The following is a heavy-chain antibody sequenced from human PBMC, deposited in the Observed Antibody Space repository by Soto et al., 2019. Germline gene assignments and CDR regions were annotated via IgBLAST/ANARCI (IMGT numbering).Heavy chain of an antibody. CDR1: GYDFITYG. CDR2: ISAYNGNT. V-gene: IGHV1-18*01. J-gene: IGHJ4*02. CDR3: ARDHFIIDYYDTSGYLDYFDY. Sequence: ASVKVSCKTSGYDFITYGISWVRHAPGHGLEWMAWISAYNGNTNYAQRFQDRVTMTTDTSTRTAYMELRSLRSDDTAVYYCARDHFIIDYYDTSGYLDYFDYWGQGTLVTVSS. D-gene: IGHD3-22*01.